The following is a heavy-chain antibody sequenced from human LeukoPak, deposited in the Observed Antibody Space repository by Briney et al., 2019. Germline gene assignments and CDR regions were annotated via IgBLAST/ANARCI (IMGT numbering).Heavy chain of an antibody. CDR2: INPNSGGT. CDR3: ARGTNSSGWYGAFDY. D-gene: IGHD6-19*01. Sequence: ASVTVSCKASGYTFTCYYMHWVRQAPGQGLEWMGWINPNSGGTNYAQKFQGRVTMTRDTSISTAYMELSRLRSDDTAVYYCARGTNSSGWYGAFDYWGQGTLVTVSS. CDR1: GYTFTCYY. J-gene: IGHJ4*02. V-gene: IGHV1-2*02.